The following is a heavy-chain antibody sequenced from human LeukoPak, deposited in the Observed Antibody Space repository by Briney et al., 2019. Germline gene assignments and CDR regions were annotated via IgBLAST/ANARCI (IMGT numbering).Heavy chain of an antibody. CDR1: GFTFSSYS. J-gene: IGHJ4*02. Sequence: GGSLRLSCAASGFTFSSYSMNWVRQAPGKGLEWVSSISSSSSYIYYADSVKGRFTISRDNAKNSLYLQMNSLRAEDTAVYYCARGVTMIVVVIDYWAREPWSPSPQ. CDR3: ARGVTMIVVVIDY. V-gene: IGHV3-21*01. CDR2: ISSSSSYI. D-gene: IGHD3-22*01.